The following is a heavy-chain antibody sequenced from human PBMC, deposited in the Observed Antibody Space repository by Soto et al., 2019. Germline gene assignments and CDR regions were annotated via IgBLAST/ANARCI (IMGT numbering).Heavy chain of an antibody. Sequence: PSETLSLTCAVSGYSLSSSNWWGWIRQPPGKGLEWIGYIYYSGSSSYNPSLKSRVTMSLDASKNQFSLKLSSVTAVDTAVYYCARKKNRSGFWAWGQGILVTVSS. CDR3: ARKKNRSGFWA. V-gene: IGHV4-28*01. D-gene: IGHD3-22*01. J-gene: IGHJ5*02. CDR1: GYSLSSSNW. CDR2: IYYSGSS.